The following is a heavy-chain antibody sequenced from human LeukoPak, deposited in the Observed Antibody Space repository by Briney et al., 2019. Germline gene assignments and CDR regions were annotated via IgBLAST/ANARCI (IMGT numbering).Heavy chain of an antibody. J-gene: IGHJ3*02. D-gene: IGHD5-12*01. V-gene: IGHV1-58*02. Sequence: SVKVSCKASGYTFTGYYMHWVRQARGQRLEWIGWIVVGSGNTNYAQKFQERVTITRDMSTSTAYMELSSLRSEDTAVYYCAASHHIVATIYAFDIWGQGTMVTVSS. CDR3: AASHHIVATIYAFDI. CDR2: IVVGSGNT. CDR1: GYTFTGYY.